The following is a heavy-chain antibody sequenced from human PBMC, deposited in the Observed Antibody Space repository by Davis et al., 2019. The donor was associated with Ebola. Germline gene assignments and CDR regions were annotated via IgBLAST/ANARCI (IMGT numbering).Heavy chain of an antibody. CDR3: ARGSPSQDCSSTSCYVRPSDY. CDR1: GGTFSSYA. V-gene: IGHV1-69*13. CDR2: IIPIFGTA. D-gene: IGHD2-2*01. J-gene: IGHJ4*02. Sequence: SVKVSCKASGGTFSSYAISWVRQAPGQGLEWMGGIIPIFGTANYAQKFQGRVTITADESTSTAYMELSSLKSEDTAVYYCARGSPSQDCSSTSCYVRPSDYWGQGTLVTVSS.